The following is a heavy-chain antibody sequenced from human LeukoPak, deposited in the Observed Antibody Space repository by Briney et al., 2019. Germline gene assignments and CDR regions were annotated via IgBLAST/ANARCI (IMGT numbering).Heavy chain of an antibody. J-gene: IGHJ3*02. CDR3: AKTFKRWLQIYGSGAFDI. V-gene: IGHV3-23*01. Sequence: GGSLRLSCAASGFTFSSYAMSWVRQAPGKGLEWVSAISGSGGSTYYADSVKGRFTISRDNSKNTLYLQMNSLRAEDTAVYYCAKTFKRWLQIYGSGAFDIWGQGTMVTVSS. CDR1: GFTFSSYA. D-gene: IGHD5-24*01. CDR2: ISGSGGST.